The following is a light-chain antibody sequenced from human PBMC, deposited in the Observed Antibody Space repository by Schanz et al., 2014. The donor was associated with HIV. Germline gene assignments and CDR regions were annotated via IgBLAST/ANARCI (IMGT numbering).Light chain of an antibody. V-gene: IGLV1-40*01. Sequence: QSVLTQPPSVSGAPGQRVTISCTGGSSNLGTNFQVHWYQQLPGTAPKLLIYNNNIRPSGVPDRFSGSKSGTSASLAITGLQPEDEADYYCCSYAGSRYVFGTGTKVTVL. J-gene: IGLJ1*01. CDR1: SSNLGTNFQ. CDR2: NNN. CDR3: CSYAGSRYV.